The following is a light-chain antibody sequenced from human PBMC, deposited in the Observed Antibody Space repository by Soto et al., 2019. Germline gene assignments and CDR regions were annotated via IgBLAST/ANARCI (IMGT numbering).Light chain of an antibody. CDR1: QSVASY. V-gene: IGKV3-11*01. CDR3: QQRSNWPRT. CDR2: DAS. J-gene: IGKJ1*01. Sequence: EIVLIQSPATLSLSPGERVTLSCRASQSVASYLAWYQQRPGQAPRLLISDASSRATGIPARFSGSGSGTDFTLTISSLEPEDFAVYYCQQRSNWPRTFGQGTKVEIK.